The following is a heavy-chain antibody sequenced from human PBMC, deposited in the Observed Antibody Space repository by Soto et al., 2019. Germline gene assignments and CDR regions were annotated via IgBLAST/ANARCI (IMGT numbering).Heavy chain of an antibody. Sequence: GWSLRLSCASSVFTFISYSMNWVRQAPGKGLEWLSYISSSSNTIFYADSVKGRFTISRDSANSSLYLQLNSLRDDDTAVYFCARGLGWRRGPFDFWGQGTPVTVSS. CDR3: ARGLGWRRGPFDF. CDR1: VFTFISYS. V-gene: IGHV3-48*02. CDR2: ISSSSNTI. D-gene: IGHD2-21*01. J-gene: IGHJ4*02.